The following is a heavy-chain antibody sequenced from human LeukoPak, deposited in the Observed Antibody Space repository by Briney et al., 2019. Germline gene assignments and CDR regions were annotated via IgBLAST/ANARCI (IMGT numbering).Heavy chain of an antibody. J-gene: IGHJ6*02. CDR1: GGTFSSYA. CDR2: IIPILGIA. V-gene: IGHV1-69*04. D-gene: IGHD6-13*01. Sequence: SVKVSCKASGGTFSSYAISWVRQAPGQGLEWTGRIIPILGIANYAQKFQGRVTITADKSTSTAYMELSSLRSEDTAVYYCAREYSHSYYYYGMDVWGQGTTVTVSS. CDR3: AREYSHSYYYYGMDV.